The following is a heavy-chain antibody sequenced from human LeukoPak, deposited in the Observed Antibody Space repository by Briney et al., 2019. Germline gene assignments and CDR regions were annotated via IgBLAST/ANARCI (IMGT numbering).Heavy chain of an antibody. CDR1: GFTVSSNY. D-gene: IGHD2-2*02. CDR3: AREYRHFYCSSTSCYSSSWFDP. CDR2: IYSGGTT. V-gene: IGHV3-53*01. J-gene: IGHJ5*02. Sequence: GGSLRLSCAASGFTVSSNYISWVRQAPGKGLEWVSVIYSGGTTYYADSVKGRFTISRDNSKNTLYLQMNSLRAEDTAVYYCAREYRHFYCSSTSCYSSSWFDPWGQGTLVTVSS.